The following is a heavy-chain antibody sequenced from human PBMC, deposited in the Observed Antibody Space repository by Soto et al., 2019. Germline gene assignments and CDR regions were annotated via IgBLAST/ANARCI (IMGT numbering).Heavy chain of an antibody. CDR1: GFTVSSHY. CDR2: LYASDST. CDR3: ATTVTRLIAFDV. D-gene: IGHD4-17*01. Sequence: PGGSLRLSCAASGFTVSSHYMSWVRQTPGKGLEWVSILYASDSTFYADSVESRFTISRDNSKNTVYLQLNSVRAEDTAVYYCATTVTRLIAFDVWGQGTMVTVSS. J-gene: IGHJ3*01. V-gene: IGHV3-53*01.